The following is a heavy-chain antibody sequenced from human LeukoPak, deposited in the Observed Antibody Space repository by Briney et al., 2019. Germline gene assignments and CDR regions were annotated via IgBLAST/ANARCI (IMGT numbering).Heavy chain of an antibody. D-gene: IGHD3-9*01. J-gene: IGHJ4*02. Sequence: ASVKVSCKASGYTFTSYGISWVRQAPGQGLEWMGWISAYNGNTNYAQKLQDRVTMTTDTSTSTAYMELRSLRSDDTAVYYCARVALDILTGYYIFDYWGQGTLVTVSS. CDR3: ARVALDILTGYYIFDY. V-gene: IGHV1-18*01. CDR1: GYTFTSYG. CDR2: ISAYNGNT.